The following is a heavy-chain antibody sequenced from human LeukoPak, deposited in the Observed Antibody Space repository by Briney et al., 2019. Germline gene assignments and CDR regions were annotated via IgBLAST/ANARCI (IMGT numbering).Heavy chain of an antibody. CDR2: IYYSGST. CDR1: GGSISSYY. Sequence: SETLSLTCTVSGGSISSYYWSWIRQPPGKGLEWIGYIYYSGSTNYSPSLKSRVTISVDTSKNQFSLKLSSVTAADTAVYYCARQGRFLNWFDPWGQGTLVTVSS. V-gene: IGHV4-59*08. J-gene: IGHJ5*02. D-gene: IGHD3-3*01. CDR3: ARQGRFLNWFDP.